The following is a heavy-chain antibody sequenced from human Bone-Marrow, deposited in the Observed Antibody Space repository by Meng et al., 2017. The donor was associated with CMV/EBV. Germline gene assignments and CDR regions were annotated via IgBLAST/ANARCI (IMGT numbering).Heavy chain of an antibody. Sequence: GGSLRLSCAASGFTFSSYGMHWVRQAPGKGLEWVAVIWYDGSNKYYADSVKGRFTISRDNAKNSLYLQMNSLRAEDTAVYYCARVREWELSNSPFDYWGQGTLVTFSS. V-gene: IGHV3-33*01. CDR3: ARVREWELSNSPFDY. J-gene: IGHJ4*02. D-gene: IGHD1-26*01. CDR1: GFTFSSYG. CDR2: IWYDGSNK.